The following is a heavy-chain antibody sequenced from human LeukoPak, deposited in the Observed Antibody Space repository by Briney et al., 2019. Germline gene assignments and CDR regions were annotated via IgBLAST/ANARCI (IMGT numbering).Heavy chain of an antibody. CDR1: GDSVSTNSAT. D-gene: IGHD6-19*01. V-gene: IGHV6-1*01. CDR3: ARETTTSGSPFDC. J-gene: IGHJ4*02. Sequence: SQTLSLTCAISGDSVSTNSATWTWLRQSPSRGLEWLGRTYYRSKWYNDYAVSVKSRITINPDTSKNQFSLQLNSVTPEDTAVYYCARETTTSGSPFDCWGQGTLVTVSS. CDR2: TYYRSKWYN.